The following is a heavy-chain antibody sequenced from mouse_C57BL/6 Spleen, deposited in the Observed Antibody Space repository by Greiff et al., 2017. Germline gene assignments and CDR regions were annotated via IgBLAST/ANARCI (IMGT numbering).Heavy chain of an antibody. Sequence: EVKLQESGPGLAKPSQTLSLTCSVTGYSITSDYWNWIRKCPGNKLEYMGYISYSGSTSYNPSHKSRIYITRDTSKNHYYMQLNSVTTEDTATYYGARHDYDGSYWYFDVWGTGTTVTVSS. CDR1: GYSITSDY. CDR2: ISYSGST. CDR3: ARHDYDGSYWYFDV. J-gene: IGHJ1*03. D-gene: IGHD2-4*01. V-gene: IGHV3-8*01.